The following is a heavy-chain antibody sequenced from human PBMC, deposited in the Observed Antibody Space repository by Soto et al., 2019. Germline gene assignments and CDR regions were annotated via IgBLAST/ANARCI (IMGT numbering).Heavy chain of an antibody. CDR2: INHSGST. V-gene: IGHV4-34*01. J-gene: IGHJ6*02. CDR3: ARGDVVVPAANREKRFLDYYYYGMDV. CDR1: GGSFSGYY. D-gene: IGHD2-2*01. Sequence: PSETLSLTCAVYGGSFSGYYWSWIRQPPGKGLEWIGEINHSGSTNYNPSLKSRVTISVDTSKNQFSLKLSSVTAADTAVYYCARGDVVVPAANREKRFLDYYYYGMDVWGQGTTVTVSS.